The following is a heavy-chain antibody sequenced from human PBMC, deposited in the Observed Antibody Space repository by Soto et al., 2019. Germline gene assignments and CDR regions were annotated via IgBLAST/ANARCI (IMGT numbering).Heavy chain of an antibody. CDR3: AKHRGDGYNPIDY. CDR2: ISGTGGST. V-gene: IGHV3-23*01. CDR1: GFTYSNCA. J-gene: IGHJ4*02. Sequence: EVQLLESGGGLVQPGGPLRLSCAASGFTYSNCAMSWVRRAPGKGLEWVSAISGTGGSTYYADSVKGRFANSRDNSKNTLYLQMDSLRAEDTAIYYCAKHRGDGYNPIDYWGQGTLVTVSS. D-gene: IGHD5-12*01.